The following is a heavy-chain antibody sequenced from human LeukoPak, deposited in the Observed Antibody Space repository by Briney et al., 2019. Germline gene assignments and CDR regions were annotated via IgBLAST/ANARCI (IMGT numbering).Heavy chain of an antibody. D-gene: IGHD3-9*01. Sequence: SETLSLTCTVSGGSISSYYWSWIRQPPGKGLEWIGYIYYSGSTNYNPSLKSRVTISVETSKNQFSLKLSSVTAADTAVYYCARAPLYDILTGYYIGYYYYYMDVWGKGTTVTISS. V-gene: IGHV4-59*08. J-gene: IGHJ6*03. CDR3: ARAPLYDILTGYYIGYYYYYMDV. CDR2: IYYSGST. CDR1: GGSISSYY.